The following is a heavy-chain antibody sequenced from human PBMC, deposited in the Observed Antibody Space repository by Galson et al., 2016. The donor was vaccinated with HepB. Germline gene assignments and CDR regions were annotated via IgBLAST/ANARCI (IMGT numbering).Heavy chain of an antibody. D-gene: IGHD3-22*01. Sequence: SETLSLTCAVQDGSFSDYYWTWIRQTPEKGLEWIGEVHHRGSTNYNPSLKSRVAISVDTSNNHFSLRLTSVTAADTAIYYCAGKLGSDFYYGFNVWGQGTTVTVSS. CDR1: DGSFSDYY. CDR3: AGKLGSDFYYGFNV. CDR2: VHHRGST. V-gene: IGHV4-34*01. J-gene: IGHJ6*02.